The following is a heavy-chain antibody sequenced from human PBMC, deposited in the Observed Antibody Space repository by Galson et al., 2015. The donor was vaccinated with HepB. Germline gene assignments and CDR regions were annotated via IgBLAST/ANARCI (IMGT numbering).Heavy chain of an antibody. J-gene: IGHJ6*03. D-gene: IGHD3-9*01. Sequence: PALVKPTQTLTLTCTFSGFSLSTRGMCVSWIRQPPGKALEWLARVDWDDDKYYGTSLKTRLTISKDTSKNQVVLTMTNMDPVDTATYYCARMTTISPRSAMDVWGRGTTVTVSS. CDR3: ARMTTISPRSAMDV. CDR2: VDWDDDK. V-gene: IGHV2-70*11. CDR1: GFSLSTRGMC.